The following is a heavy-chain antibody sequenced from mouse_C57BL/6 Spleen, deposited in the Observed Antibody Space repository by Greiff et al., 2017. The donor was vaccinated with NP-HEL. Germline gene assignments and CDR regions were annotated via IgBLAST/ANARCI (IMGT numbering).Heavy chain of an antibody. CDR3: TRWLGYGSSYFDY. CDR2: IDPETGGT. J-gene: IGHJ2*01. Sequence: VQLQQSGAELVRPGASVTLSCKASGYTFTDYEMHWVKQTPVHGLEWIGAIDPETGGTAYNQKFKGKAILTADKSSSTAYMELRSLTSEDSAVYYCTRWLGYGSSYFDYWGQGTTLTVSS. CDR1: GYTFTDYE. D-gene: IGHD1-1*01. V-gene: IGHV1-15*01.